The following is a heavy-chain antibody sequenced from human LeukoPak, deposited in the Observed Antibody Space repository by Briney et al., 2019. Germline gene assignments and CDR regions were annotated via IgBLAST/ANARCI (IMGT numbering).Heavy chain of an antibody. CDR3: ARVVGSSSGIDY. D-gene: IGHD6-6*01. Sequence: ASVKVSCKAPGYTFTSYYMHWVRQAPGQGLEWMGIINPSGGSASYAQKFQGRVTMTRDMSTSTVYMELSSLRSEDTAVYYCARVVGSSSGIDYWGQGTLVTVSS. J-gene: IGHJ4*02. CDR2: INPSGGSA. V-gene: IGHV1-46*01. CDR1: GYTFTSYY.